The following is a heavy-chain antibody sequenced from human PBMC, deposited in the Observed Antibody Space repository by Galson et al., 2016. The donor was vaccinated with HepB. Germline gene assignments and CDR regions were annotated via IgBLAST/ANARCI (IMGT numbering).Heavy chain of an antibody. V-gene: IGHV4-34*01. CDR2: INHSGSS. CDR3: ARGGGYDDLTGSLFPFDR. CDR1: GGSFNYYY. J-gene: IGHJ4*02. D-gene: IGHD3-9*01. Sequence: ETLSLTCGVEGGSFNYYYWSWIRQPPGKGLEWIGEINHSGSSKYNPSLKSRVTMSADTSKDQFSLKMSSVTAADTAVYYCARGGGYDDLTGSLFPFDRWGQGTLVSVAS.